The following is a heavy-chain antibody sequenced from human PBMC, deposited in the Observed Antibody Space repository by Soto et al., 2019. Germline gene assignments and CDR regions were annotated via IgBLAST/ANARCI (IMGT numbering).Heavy chain of an antibody. CDR1: GDSISNSKW. V-gene: IGHV4-4*02. J-gene: IGHJ6*02. Sequence: KPSETLSLTCAVSGDSISNSKWWTWVRQTPGKGLEWIGKIDHNGITNYNPSLESRVTILKDNSKNQLSLKLSSVTGADSAVYYCVRLNRHYYYYGMDVWGQAATITFSS. CDR2: IDHNGIT. CDR3: VRLNRHYYYYGMDV.